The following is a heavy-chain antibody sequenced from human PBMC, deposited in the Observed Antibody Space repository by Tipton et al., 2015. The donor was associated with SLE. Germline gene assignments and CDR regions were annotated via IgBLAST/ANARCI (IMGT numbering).Heavy chain of an antibody. CDR1: GGSFNTYY. CDR3: ARGGGSSWPDAVDI. Sequence: TLSLTCAFYGGSFNTYYWIWIRQPPGKGLEWIGEINHSGSTNYNPSLKSRVTISVDTSKNQFSLKLSSVTAADTAVYYCARGGGSSWPDAVDIWGHGTMVTVSS. V-gene: IGHV4-34*01. D-gene: IGHD6-13*01. J-gene: IGHJ3*02. CDR2: INHSGST.